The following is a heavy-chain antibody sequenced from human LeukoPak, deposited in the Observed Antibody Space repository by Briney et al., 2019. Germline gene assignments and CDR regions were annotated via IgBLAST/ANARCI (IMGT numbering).Heavy chain of an antibody. Sequence: SETLSLTCTVSGGSISSYYWNWIRQPAGKGLEWIGRIFPTGSTNNNPSLKSRVTMSIDTSKNQFSLKLSSVTAADTAVYYCARENNFDILTGYYKRGAFGIWGQGTMVTVSS. CDR3: ARENNFDILTGYYKRGAFGI. J-gene: IGHJ3*02. CDR2: IFPTGST. D-gene: IGHD3-9*01. CDR1: GGSISSYY. V-gene: IGHV4-4*07.